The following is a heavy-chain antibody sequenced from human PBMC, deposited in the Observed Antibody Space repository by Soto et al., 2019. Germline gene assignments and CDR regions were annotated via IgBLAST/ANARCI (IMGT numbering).Heavy chain of an antibody. CDR2: INHSGST. CDR1: GGSFSGYY. Sequence: PSETLSLTCAVYGGSFSGYYWSWIRQPPGKGLEWIGEINHSGSTNYNPSLKSRVTISVDTSKNQFSLKLSSVTAADTAVYYCARVTRFPRQAKRTYYYYMDVWGKGTTVTVSS. D-gene: IGHD2-21*02. V-gene: IGHV4-34*01. CDR3: ARVTRFPRQAKRTYYYYMDV. J-gene: IGHJ6*03.